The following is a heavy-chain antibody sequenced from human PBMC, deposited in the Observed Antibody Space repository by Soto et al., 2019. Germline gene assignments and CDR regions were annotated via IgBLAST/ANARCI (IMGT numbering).Heavy chain of an antibody. J-gene: IGHJ6*02. CDR2: ISNSSSDI. D-gene: IGHD6-25*01. Sequence: EVQLVESGGGLVKPGGSLRLSCAASGFTFSSYSMNWVRHAPGKGLELVSSISNSSSDIYYEDSVKGRLTISRDNAKNSLYPEMNSLRVEDTAGYYCARMGSQRYDYYGMDAWVQGTTVTVSS. V-gene: IGHV3-21*01. CDR1: GFTFSSYS. CDR3: ARMGSQRYDYYGMDA.